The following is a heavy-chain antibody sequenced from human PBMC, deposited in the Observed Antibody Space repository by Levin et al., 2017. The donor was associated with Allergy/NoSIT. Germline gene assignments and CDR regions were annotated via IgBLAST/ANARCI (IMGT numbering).Heavy chain of an antibody. CDR2: IIPIFDTA. Sequence: SVKVSCKASGGTFSSYAISWVRQAPGQGLEWMGGIIPIFDTAKYAQNFQGRVTITADESTSTAYMELSSLRSEDTAVYYCARGKDIVVVPAAYYYYGMDVWGQGTTVTVSS. D-gene: IGHD2-2*01. J-gene: IGHJ6*02. V-gene: IGHV1-69*13. CDR1: GGTFSSYA. CDR3: ARGKDIVVVPAAYYYYGMDV.